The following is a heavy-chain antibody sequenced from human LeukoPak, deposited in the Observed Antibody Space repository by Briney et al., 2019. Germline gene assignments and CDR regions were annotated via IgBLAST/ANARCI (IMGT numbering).Heavy chain of an antibody. D-gene: IGHD1-26*01. CDR2: IYYSGST. CDR3: ARDRDIGTYYYYYGMDV. CDR1: GGSISTFY. Sequence: PSETLSLTCTVSGGSISTFYWSWIRQPPGKGLEWIGYIYYSGSTNYNPSLKSRLTISVDTSKNQFSLKLSSVTAADMAVYYCARDRDIGTYYYYYGMDVWGQGTTVTVSS. J-gene: IGHJ6*02. V-gene: IGHV4-59*01.